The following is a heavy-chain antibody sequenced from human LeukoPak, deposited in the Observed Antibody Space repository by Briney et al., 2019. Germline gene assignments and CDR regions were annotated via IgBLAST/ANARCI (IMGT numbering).Heavy chain of an antibody. D-gene: IGHD6-13*01. Sequence: ASVKVSCKASGYTFTGDYMHWVRQAPGQGLEWMGWINPNSGGTNYAQKFQGRVTMTRDTSISTAYMELSRLRSDDTAVYYCARAGNLYSSSWRYYFDYWGQGTLVTVSS. CDR3: ARAGNLYSSSWRYYFDY. CDR1: GYTFTGDY. V-gene: IGHV1-2*02. J-gene: IGHJ4*02. CDR2: INPNSGGT.